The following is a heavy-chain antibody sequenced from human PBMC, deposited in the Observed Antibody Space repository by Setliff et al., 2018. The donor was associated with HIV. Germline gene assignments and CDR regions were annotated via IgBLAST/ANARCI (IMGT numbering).Heavy chain of an antibody. CDR1: GGSISGSDYY. V-gene: IGHV4-39*07. J-gene: IGHJ6*03. D-gene: IGHD3-10*01. CDR2: IYYSGTA. CDR3: ARVGASGVPSTMDYYYYMDV. Sequence: SETLSLTCTVSGGSISGSDYYWGWIRQPPGKGLEWIGSIYYSGTAYYNPSLKSRVTISVDTSKNQFSLKLRSVTAADTAVYYCARVGASGVPSTMDYYYYMDVWGKGTTVTVSS.